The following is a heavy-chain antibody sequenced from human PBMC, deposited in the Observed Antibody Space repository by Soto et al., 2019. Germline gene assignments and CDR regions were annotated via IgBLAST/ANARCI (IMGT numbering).Heavy chain of an antibody. CDR3: ARVLYCSGGSCYSGAFDI. CDR2: ISSSSSYI. CDR1: GFTFSSYS. D-gene: IGHD2-15*01. Sequence: GGSLRLSCAASGFTFSSYSMNWVRQAPGKGLEWVSSISSSSSYIYYADSVKGRFTISRDNAKNSLYLQMNSLRAEDTAVYYCARVLYCSGGSCYSGAFDIWGQGTMVTVSS. V-gene: IGHV3-21*01. J-gene: IGHJ3*02.